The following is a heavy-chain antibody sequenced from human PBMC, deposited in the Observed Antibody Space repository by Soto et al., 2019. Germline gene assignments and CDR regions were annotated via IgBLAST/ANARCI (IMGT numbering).Heavy chain of an antibody. Sequence: ASVKVSCKASGYTFTSYGISWVRQAPGQGLEWMGWISAYNGNTNYAQKLQGRVTMTTDTSTSTAYMELRSLRSDDTAVYYCALVCSSTSCPMYYYYYGMDVWGQGTTVTV. D-gene: IGHD2-2*01. CDR1: GYTFTSYG. CDR2: ISAYNGNT. CDR3: ALVCSSTSCPMYYYYYGMDV. V-gene: IGHV1-18*01. J-gene: IGHJ6*02.